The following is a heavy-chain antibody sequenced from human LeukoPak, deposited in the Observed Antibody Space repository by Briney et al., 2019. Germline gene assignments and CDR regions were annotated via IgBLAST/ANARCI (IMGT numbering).Heavy chain of an antibody. CDR3: ARGGNYYYYGMDV. CDR1: GGTFISYA. CDR2: IIPILGIA. V-gene: IGHV1-69*04. Sequence: ASVKVSCKASGGTFISYAISWVRQAPGQGLEWRGRIIPILGIANYAQKFQGRVTITADKSTSTAYMELSSLRSEDTAVYYCARGGNYYYYGMDVWGQGTTVTVSS. J-gene: IGHJ6*02.